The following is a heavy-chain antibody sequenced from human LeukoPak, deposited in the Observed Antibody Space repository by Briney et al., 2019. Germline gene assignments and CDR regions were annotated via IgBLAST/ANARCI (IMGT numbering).Heavy chain of an antibody. V-gene: IGHV3-23*01. CDR3: AKDRPPYYYDSSGYYFDY. Sequence: RSGGSLRLSCAASGFTFSSYAMSWVRQAPGKGLEWVSAISGRGGSTYYADSVKGRFTISRDNSKNTLYLRMNSLRAEDTAVYYCAKDRPPYYYDSSGYYFDYWGQGTLVTVSS. CDR2: ISGRGGST. J-gene: IGHJ4*02. CDR1: GFTFSSYA. D-gene: IGHD3-22*01.